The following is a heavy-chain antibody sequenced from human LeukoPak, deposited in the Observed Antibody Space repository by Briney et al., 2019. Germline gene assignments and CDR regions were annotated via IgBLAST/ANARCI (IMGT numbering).Heavy chain of an antibody. J-gene: IGHJ3*02. V-gene: IGHV4-31*11. Sequence: PSETLSLTCAVSGGSISSGGYYWSWICQHPGKGLEWIGYIYYSGSTYYNPSLKSRVTISVDTSKNQFSLKLSSVTAADTAVYYCASLYNWNDAYAFDIWGQGTMVTVSS. CDR2: IYYSGST. CDR3: ASLYNWNDAYAFDI. D-gene: IGHD1-20*01. CDR1: GGSISSGGYY.